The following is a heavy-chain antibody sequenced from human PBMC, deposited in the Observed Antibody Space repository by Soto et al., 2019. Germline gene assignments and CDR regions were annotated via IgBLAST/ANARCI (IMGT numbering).Heavy chain of an antibody. D-gene: IGHD6-6*01. CDR3: TKSSGGSSSVGMDY. Sequence: GGSLRLSCAGSGYIFKNYALNWVRQAPGKGLEWVASITRDGYNKYYADSVKGRFTISRDNSRDTLSLQMTALRTEDSSIYYCTKSSGGSSSVGMDYWGQGTRVTVSS. CDR1: GYIFKNYA. J-gene: IGHJ4*02. CDR2: ITRDGYNK. V-gene: IGHV3-30*04.